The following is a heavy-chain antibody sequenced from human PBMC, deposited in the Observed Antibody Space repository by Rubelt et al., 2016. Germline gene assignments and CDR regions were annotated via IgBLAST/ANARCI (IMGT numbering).Heavy chain of an antibody. D-gene: IGHD5-24*01. J-gene: IGHJ6*02. CDR2: IIWNSGSI. CDR3: ARVEMATPTDYYYGMDV. V-gene: IGHV3-9*01. CDR1: GFTFDDYA. Sequence: VQPGRSLRLSCAASGFTFDDYAMHWVRQAPGKGLEWVSGIIWNSGSIGYADSVKGRFTISRDNAKNSLYLQMNSLRAEDTAVYYCARVEMATPTDYYYGMDVWGQGTTVTVSS.